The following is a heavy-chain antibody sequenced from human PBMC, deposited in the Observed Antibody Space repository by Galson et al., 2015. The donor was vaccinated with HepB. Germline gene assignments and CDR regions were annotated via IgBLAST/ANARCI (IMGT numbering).Heavy chain of an antibody. J-gene: IGHJ4*02. CDR2: ISSSSSYI. Sequence: SLRLSCAASGFTFSSYSMNWVRQAPGKGLEWVSSISSSSSYIYYADSVKGRFTISRDNAKNSLYLQMNSLRAEDTAVYYCAREGIVATISGRYFDYWGQGTLVTVSS. D-gene: IGHD5-12*01. CDR3: AREGIVATISGRYFDY. V-gene: IGHV3-21*01. CDR1: GFTFSSYS.